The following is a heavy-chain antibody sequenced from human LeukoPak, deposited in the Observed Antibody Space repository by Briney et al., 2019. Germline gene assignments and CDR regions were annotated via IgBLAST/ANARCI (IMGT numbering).Heavy chain of an antibody. J-gene: IGHJ4*02. CDR1: GGSISSSSYY. CDR3: ASPGRNWNYVLRGDEDY. V-gene: IGHV4-39*01. D-gene: IGHD1-7*01. CDR2: IYYSGST. Sequence: SETLSLTCTVSGGSISSSSYYWGWIRQPPGRGLEWIGSIYYSGSTYYNPSLKSRVTISVDTSKNQFSLKLSSVTAADTAVYYCASPGRNWNYVLRGDEDYWGQGTLVTVSS.